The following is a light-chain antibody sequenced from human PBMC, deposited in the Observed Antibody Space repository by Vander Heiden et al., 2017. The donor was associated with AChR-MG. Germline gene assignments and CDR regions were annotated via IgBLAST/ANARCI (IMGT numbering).Light chain of an antibody. CDR2: GTS. CDR3: QQNYITPLT. V-gene: IGKV1-39*01. J-gene: IGKJ4*01. CDR1: QTIRTS. Sequence: DIQMTQSPSSLSASVGDSVTITCRASQTIRTSLHWYQQKPGKAPDLLIYGTSTLKSGVPSRFSGSGSGTEFTLTINSLQPEDVATYFCQQNYITPLTFGGGTKVEMK.